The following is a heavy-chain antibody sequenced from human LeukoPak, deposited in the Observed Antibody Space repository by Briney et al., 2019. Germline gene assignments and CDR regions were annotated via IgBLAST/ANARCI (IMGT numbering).Heavy chain of an antibody. D-gene: IGHD3-10*01. J-gene: IGHJ4*02. CDR1: GFTFSNYA. Sequence: PGGSLSLSCAASGFTFSNYAMSWVRQAPGKGLEWVSTISGSDGSTYYADSVKGRFTISRDNSKNTLYLQMNSLRPEDTAVYYCAKDAYYGSGYRAYWGQGTLVTVSS. V-gene: IGHV3-23*01. CDR3: AKDAYYGSGYRAY. CDR2: ISGSDGST.